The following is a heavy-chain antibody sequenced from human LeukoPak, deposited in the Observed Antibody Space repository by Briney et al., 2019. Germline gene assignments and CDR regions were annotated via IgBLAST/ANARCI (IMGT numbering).Heavy chain of an antibody. Sequence: ASVKVSCKASGYTFTGYYMHWVRQAPGQRLEWMGWINPNSGGTNYAQKFQGWVTMTRDTSISTAYMELSRLRSDDTAVYYCAREDLTGYYTFDYWGQGTLVTVSS. D-gene: IGHD3-9*01. CDR1: GYTFTGYY. V-gene: IGHV1-2*04. J-gene: IGHJ4*02. CDR2: INPNSGGT. CDR3: AREDLTGYYTFDY.